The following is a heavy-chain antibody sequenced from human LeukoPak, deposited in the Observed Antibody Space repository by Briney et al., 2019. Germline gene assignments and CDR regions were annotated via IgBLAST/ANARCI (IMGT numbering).Heavy chain of an antibody. J-gene: IGHJ4*02. CDR1: GSTFGDYA. CDR2: IRSKADGGTT. CDR3: SRLNTLGPTRRFDH. D-gene: IGHD1-26*01. V-gene: IGHV3-49*04. Sequence: GRSLRLSCAAFGSTFGDYAMSWVRQAPGKGLECVGFIRSKADGGTTEYAASVKGRFIISRDDSKSIAYLQMNSLKTEDTAVYYCSRLNTLGPTRRFDHWGQGALVTVSS.